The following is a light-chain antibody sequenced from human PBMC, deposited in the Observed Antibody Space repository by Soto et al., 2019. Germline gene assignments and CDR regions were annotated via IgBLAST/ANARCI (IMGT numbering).Light chain of an antibody. Sequence: EIVLTQSPGTLSLSQGERAPLSCRGSQSVSSYYVAWYTQKPGQAPRILIYAASSRATGIPDRFSGGGSGTDCTLPISRLEPEDFAVYYCQQCGSSPWTFGQGTKVDIK. CDR3: QQCGSSPWT. V-gene: IGKV3-20*01. CDR2: AAS. CDR1: QSVSSYY. J-gene: IGKJ1*01.